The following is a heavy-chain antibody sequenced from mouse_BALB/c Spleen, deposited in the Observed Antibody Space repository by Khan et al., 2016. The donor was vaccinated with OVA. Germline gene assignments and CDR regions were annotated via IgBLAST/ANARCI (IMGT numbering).Heavy chain of an antibody. CDR2: FYPGSGST. CDR1: GYTFTSYW. V-gene: IGHV1S22*01. CDR3: TRSEYYGRDRYFDV. D-gene: IGHD1-1*01. Sequence: LQQPGSELVRPGASVKLSCKASGYTFTSYWMHWVKQRPGQGLEWIGNFYPGSGSTNYDEKFKSKATLTVDTSSSTAYMQLSSLTSEDSAVYYCTRSEYYGRDRYFDVWGAGTTVTVSS. J-gene: IGHJ1*01.